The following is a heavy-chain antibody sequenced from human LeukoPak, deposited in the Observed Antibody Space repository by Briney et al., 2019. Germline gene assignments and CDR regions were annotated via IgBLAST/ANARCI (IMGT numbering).Heavy chain of an antibody. V-gene: IGHV4-39*07. J-gene: IGHJ4*02. D-gene: IGHD5-18*01. CDR3: ARTQLWLRIFDY. CDR1: GGSISSTSYY. CDR2: IYSGGSA. Sequence: SETLSLTCTVSGGSISSTSYYWGWIRQPPGRGLEWIGSIYSGGSASYNPSLKSRVTISVDTSKNQFSLKLSSVTAADTAVYYCARTQLWLRIFDYWGQGTLVTVSS.